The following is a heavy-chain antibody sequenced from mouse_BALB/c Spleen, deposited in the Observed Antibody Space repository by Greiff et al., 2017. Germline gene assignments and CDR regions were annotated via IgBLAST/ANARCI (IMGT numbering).Heavy chain of an antibody. CDR2: IYPGNSDT. J-gene: IGHJ4*01. CDR1: GYSFTSYW. D-gene: IGHD1-1*01. V-gene: IGHV1-5*01. Sequence: EVQLQQSGTVLARPGASVKMSCKASGYSFTSYWMHWVKQRPGQGLEWIGAIYPGNSDTSYNQKFKGKAKLTAVTSASTAYMELSSLTNEDSAVYYCTRRYYGRGYYAMDYWGQGTSVTVSS. CDR3: TRRYYGRGYYAMDY.